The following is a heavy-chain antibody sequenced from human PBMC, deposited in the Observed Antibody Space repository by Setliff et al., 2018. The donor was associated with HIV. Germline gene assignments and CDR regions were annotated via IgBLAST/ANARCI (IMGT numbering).Heavy chain of an antibody. D-gene: IGHD6-19*01. J-gene: IGHJ6*02. CDR2: ISPNFGHT. CDR1: GYTFTTYG. Sequence: ASVKVSCKASGYTFTTYGISWVRQAPGHGLEWMGWISPNFGHTNYAQNFLGRVTMTTDTSTSRAYMELRSLRSDDTAVYFCARLGSGWSDSYFYAMDIWGQGTTVTSP. V-gene: IGHV1-18*01. CDR3: ARLGSGWSDSYFYAMDI.